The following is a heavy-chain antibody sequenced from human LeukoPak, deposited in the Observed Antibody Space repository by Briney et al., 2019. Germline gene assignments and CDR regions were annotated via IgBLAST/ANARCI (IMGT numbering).Heavy chain of an antibody. Sequence: SETLSLICGLYGGPLSGYYWRWIRQPPGEGGEGCGEINHSGSNYSTPSLKSRVIVSVDTSKNQFSLTLSSVTAADTAVYWCARGAFGVLLSAFDIWGQGTMVTVSS. D-gene: IGHD3-3*01. CDR1: GGPLSGYY. V-gene: IGHV4-34*01. CDR3: ARGAFGVLLSAFDI. CDR2: INHSGSN. J-gene: IGHJ3*02.